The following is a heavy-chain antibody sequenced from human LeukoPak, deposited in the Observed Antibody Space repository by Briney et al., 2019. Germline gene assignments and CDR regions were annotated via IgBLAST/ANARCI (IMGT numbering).Heavy chain of an antibody. Sequence: GASVKVSCKASGYTFTSYDINWVRQATGQGLEWMGWMNPNSGNTGYAQKFQGRVTMTRNTSISTAYMELSSLRSEDTAVYYCATHGAELRLYYFDYWGQGTLVTVSS. CDR2: MNPNSGNT. CDR3: ATHGAELRLYYFDY. CDR1: GYTFTSYD. V-gene: IGHV1-8*01. D-gene: IGHD5-18*01. J-gene: IGHJ4*02.